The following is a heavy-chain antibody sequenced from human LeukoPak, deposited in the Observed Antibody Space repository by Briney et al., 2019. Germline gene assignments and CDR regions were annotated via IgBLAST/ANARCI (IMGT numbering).Heavy chain of an antibody. Sequence: GRSLRLSCVASGFKFNDYAMHWVRHAPGKGLEGVSGLSWHSGSIGYADSVKGRFIISRDNAKSSLYLEMNSLRPEDSALYYCAKETKVGENLYYFDYWGRGTLVTVSS. CDR1: GFKFNDYA. D-gene: IGHD1-26*01. CDR2: LSWHSGSI. V-gene: IGHV3-9*01. CDR3: AKETKVGENLYYFDY. J-gene: IGHJ4*02.